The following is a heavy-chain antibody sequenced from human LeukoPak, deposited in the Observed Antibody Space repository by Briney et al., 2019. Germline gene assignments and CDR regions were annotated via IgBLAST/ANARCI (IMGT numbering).Heavy chain of an antibody. D-gene: IGHD3-10*01. V-gene: IGHV3-30*18. CDR3: AKDPSAYGSGSYVDY. Sequence: GGSLSLSCVAYGFTFSSYCMHWVRQAQGKGLEWVAVISYDGGNKYYADSVKGRFTISRDDSKNTLYLQMNSLRAEDTAVYYCAKDPSAYGSGSYVDYWGQGTLVTVSS. J-gene: IGHJ4*02. CDR2: ISYDGGNK. CDR1: GFTFSSYC.